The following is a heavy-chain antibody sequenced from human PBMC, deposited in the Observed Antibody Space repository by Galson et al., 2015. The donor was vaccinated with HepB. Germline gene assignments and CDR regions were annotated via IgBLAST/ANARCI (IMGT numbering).Heavy chain of an antibody. V-gene: IGHV3-11*01. CDR2: ISGSGNSI. Sequence: SLRLSCAASGFTFSDYYMSWIRQAPGKGLEWVSYISGSGNSIYYAGSVKGRFTISRDNAKNSLYLQMNSLRADDAAVYYCARDLDISVSDAFHIRGQGTMVTVS. J-gene: IGHJ3*02. CDR1: GFTFSDYY. D-gene: IGHD2-2*03. CDR3: ARDLDISVSDAFHI.